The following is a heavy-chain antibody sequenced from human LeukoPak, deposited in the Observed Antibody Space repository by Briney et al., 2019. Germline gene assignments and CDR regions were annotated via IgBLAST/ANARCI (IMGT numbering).Heavy chain of an antibody. CDR1: GFTFSSYS. V-gene: IGHV3-21*01. J-gene: IGHJ1*01. CDR3: ARTAGDTGYFQH. Sequence: GGSLRLSCAASGFTFSSYSMNWVRQAPGKGLEWVSSISSSSSYIFYADSVKGRFTISRDNAKNSLYLQMNSLRAEDTAVYYCARTAGDTGYFQHWGQGTLVTVSS. CDR2: ISSSSSYI. D-gene: IGHD4-17*01.